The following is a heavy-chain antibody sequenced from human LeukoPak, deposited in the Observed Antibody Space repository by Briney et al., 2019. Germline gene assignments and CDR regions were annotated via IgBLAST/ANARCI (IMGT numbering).Heavy chain of an antibody. Sequence: SETLSLTCAVYGGSFSGYYWSLIRQPPGKGLEWIGEINHSGSTNYNPSLKSRVTISVDTSKNQFSLKLSSVTAADTAVYYCARFTVTPYYFDYWGQGTLVTVSS. J-gene: IGHJ4*02. CDR1: GGSFSGYY. CDR2: INHSGST. V-gene: IGHV4-34*01. D-gene: IGHD4-17*01. CDR3: ARFTVTPYYFDY.